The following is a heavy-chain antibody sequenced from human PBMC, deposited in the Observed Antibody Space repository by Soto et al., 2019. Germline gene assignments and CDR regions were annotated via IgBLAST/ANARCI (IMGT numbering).Heavy chain of an antibody. Sequence: EVQLLESGGGLVQPGGSLRLSCAASGFTFSNYAMSWVRQAPGKGLEWVSAISGSVRSTYYADSVKGRFTISRDNSKNTVFLQMNSLRAEDTAVYYCETAPSSGWSYYSYGMDVWGQVTTVTVSS. CDR2: ISGSVRST. V-gene: IGHV3-23*01. D-gene: IGHD6-19*01. CDR1: GFTFSNYA. J-gene: IGHJ6*02. CDR3: ETAPSSGWSYYSYGMDV.